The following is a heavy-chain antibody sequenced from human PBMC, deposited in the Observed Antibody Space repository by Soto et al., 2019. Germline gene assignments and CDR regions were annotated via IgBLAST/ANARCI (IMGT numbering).Heavy chain of an antibody. CDR2: IIPIFGTA. CDR3: ASGYSYGYVYDWFDL. J-gene: IGHJ5*02. V-gene: IGHV1-69*13. CDR1: GGTFSSYS. D-gene: IGHD5-18*01. Sequence: SVDVSCKASGGTFSSYSISWVLEAPGQGLAWMGGIIPIFGTANYAQKFQGRVTIAADESTSTAYMELSSLRSEDTAVYYCASGYSYGYVYDWFDLWGQGTLVTVSS.